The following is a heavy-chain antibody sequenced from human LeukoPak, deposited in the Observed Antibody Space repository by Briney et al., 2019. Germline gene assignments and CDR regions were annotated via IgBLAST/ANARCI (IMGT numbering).Heavy chain of an antibody. V-gene: IGHV1-69*13. J-gene: IGHJ6*02. D-gene: IGHD2-8*01. CDR2: IIPIFGTA. CDR1: GGTFSSYA. CDR3: ARANPHCTNGVCYTNYYYYGMDV. Sequence: RASVKVSCKASGGTFSSYAISWVRQAPGQGLEWMGGIIPIFGTANYAQKFQGRVTITADESTSTAYMELSSLRSEDTAVYYCARANPHCTNGVCYTNYYYYGMDVWGQGTTVTVSS.